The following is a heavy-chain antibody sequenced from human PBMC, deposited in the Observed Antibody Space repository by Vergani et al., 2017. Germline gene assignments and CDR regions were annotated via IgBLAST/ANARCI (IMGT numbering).Heavy chain of an antibody. Sequence: QVQLVQSGAEVKKPGASVKFSCKVSGYTLTELSMHWVRQAPGKGLEWMGGFDPEDVETIYAQKFQGRVTMTEDTSTDTAYMELSSLRSEDTAVYYCATFSGEYARRGRNWFDPWGQGTLVTVSS. J-gene: IGHJ5*02. CDR3: ATFSGEYARRGRNWFDP. D-gene: IGHD4-17*01. CDR2: FDPEDVET. V-gene: IGHV1-24*01. CDR1: GYTLTELS.